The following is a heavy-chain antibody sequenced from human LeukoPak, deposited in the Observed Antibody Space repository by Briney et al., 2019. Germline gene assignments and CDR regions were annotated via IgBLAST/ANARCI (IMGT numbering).Heavy chain of an antibody. CDR1: GFTFSDYN. D-gene: IGHD2-2*01. V-gene: IGHV3-48*01. CDR2: IGTNSGVI. Sequence: GGSLRPSCAASGFTFSDYNMYWVRQAPGKGLECVSFIGTNSGVIHNADSVEGRFTISRDNAKNSLYLQMNSLRAEDTAVYYCARDRGYCRGTTCYAYYMDVWGKGTTVTVSS. CDR3: ARDRGYCRGTTCYAYYMDV. J-gene: IGHJ6*03.